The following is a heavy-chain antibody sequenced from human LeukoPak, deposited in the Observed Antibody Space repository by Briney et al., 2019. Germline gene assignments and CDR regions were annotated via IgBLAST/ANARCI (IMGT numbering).Heavy chain of an antibody. CDR1: GYTFTGYY. CDR2: INPNSGGT. CDR3: ARDPGRGYSYGYVFGDGDY. V-gene: IGHV1-2*02. D-gene: IGHD5-18*01. J-gene: IGHJ4*02. Sequence: ASVKVSCKASGYTFTGYYMHWVRQAPGQGLEWMGWINPNSGGTNYAQKFQGRVTMTRDASISTAYMELSRLRSDDTAVYYCARDPGRGYSYGYVFGDGDYWGQGTLVTVSS.